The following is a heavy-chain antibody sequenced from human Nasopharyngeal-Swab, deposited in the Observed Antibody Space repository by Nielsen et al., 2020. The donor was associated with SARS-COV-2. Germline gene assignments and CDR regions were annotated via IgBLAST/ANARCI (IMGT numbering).Heavy chain of an antibody. CDR1: GFTVSSNY. J-gene: IGHJ4*02. CDR2: IYSGGST. D-gene: IGHD3-3*01. CDR3: ARVPDYDFWSGYPYYFDY. Sequence: GESLKISCAASGFTVSSNYMSWVRQAPGKGLEWVSVIYSGGSTYYADSVKGRFTISRDNSKNTLYLQMNSLRAEDTAVYYCARVPDYDFWSGYPYYFDYWGQGTLVTVSS. V-gene: IGHV3-53*01.